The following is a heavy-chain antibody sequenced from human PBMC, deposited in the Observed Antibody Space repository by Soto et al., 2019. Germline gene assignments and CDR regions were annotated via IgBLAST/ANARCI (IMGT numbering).Heavy chain of an antibody. CDR1: GDSVSSNSAA. CDR2: TYYRSKWYN. D-gene: IGHD2-2*01. V-gene: IGHV6-1*01. J-gene: IGHJ5*02. CDR3: ARGEGCTTTSCYARSWFDP. Sequence: SQTLSLTCAISGDSVSSNSAAWNWIRQSPSRGLEWLGRTYYRSKWYNDYAVSVKSRITINPDTSRNQFSLQLNSVTPEDAAVYYCARGEGCTTTSCYARSWFDPWGQGTLVTVYS.